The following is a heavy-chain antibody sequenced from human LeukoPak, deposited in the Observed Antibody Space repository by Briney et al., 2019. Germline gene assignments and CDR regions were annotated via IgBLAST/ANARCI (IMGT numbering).Heavy chain of an antibody. Sequence: PSQTLSLTCTVSGGSISSGDYYWSWIRQPPGKGLEWIGYLYYSGSTYYNPSLKSRVTISVDTSKNQFSLKLSSVTAADTAVYYCARAVEGLEWLLCGWFDPWGQGTLVTVSS. V-gene: IGHV4-30-4*08. CDR2: LYYSGST. J-gene: IGHJ5*02. CDR1: GGSISSGDYY. CDR3: ARAVEGLEWLLCGWFDP. D-gene: IGHD5-12*01.